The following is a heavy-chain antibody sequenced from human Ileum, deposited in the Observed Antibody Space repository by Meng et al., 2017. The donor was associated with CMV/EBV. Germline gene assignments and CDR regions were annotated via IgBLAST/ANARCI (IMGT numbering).Heavy chain of an antibody. V-gene: IGHV3-43*01. CDR2: ISWDGGTT. D-gene: IGHD2-8*01. CDR1: GFTFEDYM. CDR3: AKGSNGGSLDY. J-gene: IGHJ4*02. Sequence: GESLKISCAASGFTFEDYMMHWVRQVPGKGLEWVSLISWDGGTTYYADSVKGRFTISRDNSKTSLFLQMNSLRTEDTALYYCAKGSNGGSLDYWGQGTLVTVSS.